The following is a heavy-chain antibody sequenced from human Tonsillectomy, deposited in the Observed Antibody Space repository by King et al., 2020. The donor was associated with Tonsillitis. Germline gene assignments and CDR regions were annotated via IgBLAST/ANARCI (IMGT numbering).Heavy chain of an antibody. V-gene: IGHV3-33*05. J-gene: IGHJ6*02. CDR1: GFTFRSHD. D-gene: IGHD4-17*01. Sequence: VQLVESGGGVVQPGRSLRLSCAASGFTFRSHDIHWVRQAPGKGLEWVAIISYDGSNEYYADSVRGRFTISRDNSKNTLYLQMNSLRAEDTAVYYCARALDYGDDVNYGMGVWGQGTTVTVSS. CDR2: ISYDGSNE. CDR3: ARALDYGDDVNYGMGV.